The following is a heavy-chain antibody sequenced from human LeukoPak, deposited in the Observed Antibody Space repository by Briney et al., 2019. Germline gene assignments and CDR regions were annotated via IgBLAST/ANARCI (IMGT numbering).Heavy chain of an antibody. Sequence: SETLSLTCTVSGGSISSSSYYWGWIRQPPGKGLEWIGSIYYSGSTYSNPSLQSRVTISVDTSKNQFSLKLNSVTAADTAVYYCARVPAHVDIVGFDPWGQGTLVTVSS. CDR2: IYYSGST. CDR1: GGSISSSSYY. CDR3: ARVPAHVDIVGFDP. J-gene: IGHJ5*02. V-gene: IGHV4-39*07. D-gene: IGHD5-12*01.